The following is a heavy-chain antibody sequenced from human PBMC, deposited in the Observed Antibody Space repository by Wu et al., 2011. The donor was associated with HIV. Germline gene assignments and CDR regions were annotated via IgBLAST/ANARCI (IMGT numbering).Heavy chain of an antibody. CDR2: ISGYNGDT. CDR1: GGTFSSYA. Sequence: QVQLVQSGAEVKKPGSSVKVSCKASGGTFSSYAISWVRQAPGQGLEWMGWISGYNGDTKAAQKFQDRLTMTTDTSANTAYIELRNLRSDDTAIYYCTRFTYFYKDRGFGNLDYWGQGALVTVSS. J-gene: IGHJ4*02. D-gene: IGHD2/OR15-2a*01. CDR3: TRFTYFYKDRGFGNLDY. V-gene: IGHV1-18*01.